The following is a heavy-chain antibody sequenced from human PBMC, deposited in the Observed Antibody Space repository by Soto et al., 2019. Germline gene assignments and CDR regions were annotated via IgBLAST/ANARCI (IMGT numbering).Heavy chain of an antibody. D-gene: IGHD3-22*01. Sequence: PGGYLILSCASSGFTFISYAMSWVLQAPGKGLEWVSAISGSGGSTYYADSVKGRFTISRDNSKNTLYLQMNSLRAEDTAVYYRAKAQPNYEESSGYYYYYGLDGWGKGPTVNV. V-gene: IGHV3-23*01. CDR3: AKAQPNYEESSGYYYYYGLDG. CDR1: GFTFISYA. J-gene: IGHJ6*04. CDR2: ISGSGGST.